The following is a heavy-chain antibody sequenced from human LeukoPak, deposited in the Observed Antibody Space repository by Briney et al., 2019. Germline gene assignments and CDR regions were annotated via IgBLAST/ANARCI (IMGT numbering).Heavy chain of an antibody. Sequence: PSETLSLTCTVSGGSISSYYWSWIRQPPGKGLEWIGYIYYSGSTNYNPSLKSRVTISVDTSKNQFSLKLSSVTAADTAVYYCARVSRLIQLWYYFDYWGQGTLVTVFS. D-gene: IGHD5-18*01. J-gene: IGHJ4*02. CDR3: ARVSRLIQLWYYFDY. V-gene: IGHV4-59*01. CDR2: IYYSGST. CDR1: GGSISSYY.